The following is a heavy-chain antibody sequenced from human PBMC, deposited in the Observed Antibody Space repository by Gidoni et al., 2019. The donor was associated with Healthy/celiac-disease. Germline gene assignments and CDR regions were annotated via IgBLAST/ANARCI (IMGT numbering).Heavy chain of an antibody. J-gene: IGHJ3*02. CDR3: ARVGVIRFAFDI. CDR2: INPSGGST. Sequence: QVQLVQSGAEVKKPGASVKVSCTASGYTFTSYYMHWVRQAPGQGLEWMGIINPSGGSTSYAQKFQGRVTMTRDTSTSTVYMELSSLRSEDTAVYYCARVGVIRFAFDIWGQGTMVTVSS. CDR1: GYTFTSYY. V-gene: IGHV1-46*01. D-gene: IGHD3-22*01.